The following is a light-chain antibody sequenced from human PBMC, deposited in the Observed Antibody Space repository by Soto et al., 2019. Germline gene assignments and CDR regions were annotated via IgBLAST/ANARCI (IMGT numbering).Light chain of an antibody. V-gene: IGKV1-33*01. CDR2: DEK. CDR3: PQYAHLLT. CDR1: QEIRNY. Sequence: DIQMTQSPSSLSASSGDIGTITCQASQEIRNYLNWYQKKAKKSPKIVIRDEKNLEVGVQSRFSGSGSGADLTLTISSLQPEDVATYYCPQYAHLLTVGGVTQVEIK. J-gene: IGKJ4*01.